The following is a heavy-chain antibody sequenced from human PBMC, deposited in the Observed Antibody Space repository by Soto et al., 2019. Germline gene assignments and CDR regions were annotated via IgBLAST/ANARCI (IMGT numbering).Heavy chain of an antibody. CDR1: GYSFTSYW. V-gene: IGHV5-51*01. Sequence: PGESLKISCKGSGYSFTSYWIGWVRQMPGKGLEWMGIIYPGDSDTRYSPSFQGQVTISADKSISTAYLQWSSLKASDTAMYYCASSTYSDFWSGYWTQYYYYGMDVWGQGTTVTVSS. D-gene: IGHD3-3*01. J-gene: IGHJ6*02. CDR3: ASSTYSDFWSGYWTQYYYYGMDV. CDR2: IYPGDSDT.